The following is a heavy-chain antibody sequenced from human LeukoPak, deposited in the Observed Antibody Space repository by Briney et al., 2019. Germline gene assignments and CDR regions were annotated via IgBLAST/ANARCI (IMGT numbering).Heavy chain of an antibody. CDR3: ARGLVVVAANNYYYYYYMDV. CDR2: ISAYNGNT. V-gene: IGHV1-18*01. Sequence: ASVKVSCKASGYTFTSYGISWVRQAPGQGLEWMGWISAYNGNTNYAQKLQGRVTMTTDTSTSTAYMELRSLRSDDTAVYYCARGLVVVAANNYYYYYYMDVWGKGTTVTVSS. D-gene: IGHD2-15*01. CDR1: GYTFTSYG. J-gene: IGHJ6*03.